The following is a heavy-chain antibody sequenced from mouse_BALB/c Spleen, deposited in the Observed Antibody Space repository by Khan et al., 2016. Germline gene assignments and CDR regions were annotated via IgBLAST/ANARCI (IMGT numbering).Heavy chain of an antibody. CDR1: GYSITSDYA. Sequence: EVQLQESGPGLVKPSQSLSLTCTVTGYSITSDYAWNWIRQFPGNKLEWMGYISYSGSTSYNPSLKSRISITRDTYKNQFFLKLNSVTTEDTATYYCARARGSSLDYWSQGTTLTVSS. V-gene: IGHV3-2*02. D-gene: IGHD1-1*01. CDR2: ISYSGST. J-gene: IGHJ2*01. CDR3: ARARGSSLDY.